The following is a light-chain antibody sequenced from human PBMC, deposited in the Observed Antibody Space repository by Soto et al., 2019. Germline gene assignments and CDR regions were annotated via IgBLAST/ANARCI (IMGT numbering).Light chain of an antibody. V-gene: IGLV2-14*01. CDR1: SSDVGGYNY. J-gene: IGLJ2*01. CDR2: DVS. CDR3: SSYRGNYTHVV. Sequence: QSALTQPASVSGSPGQSITISCTGTSSDVGGYNYVSWYQQHPGKAPKLMIYDVSNRPSGVSNRFSGSKSGNTASLSISGLQAEDNADYYCSSYRGNYTHVVFPGGT.